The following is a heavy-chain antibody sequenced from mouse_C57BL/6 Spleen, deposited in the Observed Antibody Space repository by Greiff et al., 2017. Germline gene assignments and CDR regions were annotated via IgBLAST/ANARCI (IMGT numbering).Heavy chain of an antibody. CDR1: GYTFTSYW. V-gene: IGHV1-61*01. J-gene: IGHJ4*01. CDR3: ARRLFYYAMDY. CDR2: IYPSDSET. Sequence: QVQLQQPGAELVRPGSSVTLSCKASGYTFTSYWMDWVKQRPGQGLEWIGNIYPSDSETHYNQKFKDKATLTVDKSSSTAYMQLSSLTSEDSAVYYCARRLFYYAMDYWGQGTSVTVSS.